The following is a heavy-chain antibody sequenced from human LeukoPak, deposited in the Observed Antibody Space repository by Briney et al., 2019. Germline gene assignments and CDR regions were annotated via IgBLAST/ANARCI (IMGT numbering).Heavy chain of an antibody. D-gene: IGHD6-19*01. Sequence: SSSSYHWGWIRQPPGKGLEWVSTINANSGTTSYAASVRGRFTISRDNSKNTLYLQLNTLRADDTATYYCAKPISGGLAVTADWFHPWGQGTLVVVSS. V-gene: IGHV3-23*01. J-gene: IGHJ5*01. CDR2: INANSGTT. CDR1: SSSSYH. CDR3: AKPISGGLAVTADWFHP.